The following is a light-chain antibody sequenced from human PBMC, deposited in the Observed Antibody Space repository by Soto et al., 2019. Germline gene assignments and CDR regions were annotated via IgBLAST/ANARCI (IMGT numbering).Light chain of an antibody. Sequence: QAVVTQEPSFSVSPGRTVTLTCGLSSDSVSTSYYPSWYQLTPGQAPRTLIYSTNTRSSGVPNRFSGSILENKAALTITGAQADDESDYYCVLYMGTGISVFGAGTKLTVL. CDR1: SDSVSTSYY. CDR2: STN. CDR3: VLYMGTGISV. J-gene: IGLJ3*02. V-gene: IGLV8-61*01.